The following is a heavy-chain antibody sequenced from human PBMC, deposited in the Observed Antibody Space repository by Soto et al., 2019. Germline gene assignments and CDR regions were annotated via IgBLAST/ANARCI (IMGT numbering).Heavy chain of an antibody. D-gene: IGHD5-12*01. V-gene: IGHV1-18*01. J-gene: IGHJ4*02. CDR2: ISAYNGKT. CDR3: ARGGVSTKLDY. Sequence: QVQLVQSGAEVKKPGASVKVSCKASGDTFTSYGFSWVRQAPGQGLEWMGWISAYNGKTDYARKLQDRVTMTTDSSTSTVHMELRSLRSDDTAVYYCARGGVSTKLDYWGQGTLVTVSS. CDR1: GDTFTSYG.